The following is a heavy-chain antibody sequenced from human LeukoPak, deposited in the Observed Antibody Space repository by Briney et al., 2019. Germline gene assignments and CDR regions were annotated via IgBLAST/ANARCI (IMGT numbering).Heavy chain of an antibody. CDR1: GYTFTSYD. D-gene: IGHD3-3*01. CDR2: KNPNSGNT. J-gene: IGHJ6*03. CDR3: ARSPGYYDFWSGYYTPLDYYYYYMDV. V-gene: IGHV1-8*01. Sequence: ASVKVSCKASGYTFTSYDINWVRQATGQGLEWMGWKNPNSGNTGYAQKFQGRVTMTRNTSISTAYMELSSLRSEDTAVYYCARSPGYYDFWSGYYTPLDYYYYYMDVWGKGTTVTVSS.